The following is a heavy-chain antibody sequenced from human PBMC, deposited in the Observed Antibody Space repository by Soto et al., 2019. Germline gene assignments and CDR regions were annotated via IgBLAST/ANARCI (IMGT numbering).Heavy chain of an antibody. CDR3: ARATAVAAALVYGLDV. CDR2: IHHSGST. D-gene: IGHD2-21*02. J-gene: IGHJ6*02. V-gene: IGHV4-4*02. CDR1: GDSISRRNW. Sequence: QVQLQESGPGLVKPSGTLSLSCAVSGDSISRRNWWSWVRQSPGQGLEWIGEIHHSGSTNYNLSLKSRVTISLDTPKNPFSLSLTSVPAAATAVSYCARATAVAAALVYGLDVWGQGPAVTVSS.